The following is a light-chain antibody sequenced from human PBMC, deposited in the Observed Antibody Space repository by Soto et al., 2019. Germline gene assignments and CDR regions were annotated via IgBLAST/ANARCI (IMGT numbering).Light chain of an antibody. V-gene: IGKV3-20*01. CDR3: QQYGRSPRT. J-gene: IGKJ1*01. Sequence: EIVLTQSPGTLSLSPGERATLSCWASQSVSGSYLAWYQQEPGQPPRLLIYGASNRATDIPDRFGGTGSGTDFTLTISRLEPEDFAVYYCQQYGRSPRTFGQGTKVDIK. CDR2: GAS. CDR1: QSVSGSY.